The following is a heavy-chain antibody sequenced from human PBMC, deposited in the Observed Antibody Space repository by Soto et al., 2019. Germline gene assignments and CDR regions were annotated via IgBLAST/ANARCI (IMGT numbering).Heavy chain of an antibody. D-gene: IGHD1-7*01. V-gene: IGHV4-59*01. J-gene: IGHJ6*03. Sequence: SETLSLTCAVYGGSISSYYWSWIRQPPGKGLEWIGYIYYSGSTNYNPSLKSRVTISVDTSKNQFSLKLSSVTAADTAVYYCARADWNYDRYYYYYMDVWGKGTTVTVS. CDR1: GGSISSYY. CDR3: ARADWNYDRYYYYYMDV. CDR2: IYYSGST.